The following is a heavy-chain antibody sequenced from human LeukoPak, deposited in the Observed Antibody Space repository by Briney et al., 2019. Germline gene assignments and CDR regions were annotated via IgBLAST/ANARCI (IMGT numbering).Heavy chain of an antibody. Sequence: GGSLRLSCAASGFNFRIFGMNWVRQAPGKELEWISSVSSGGDFRYYADSVRGRFTISRDNANNSLYLQMNSLRIDDTAVYYCAKDVTVAGFDYWGQGALVTVSS. V-gene: IGHV3-21*01. CDR2: VSSGGDFR. CDR3: AKDVTVAGFDY. D-gene: IGHD6-19*01. CDR1: GFNFRIFG. J-gene: IGHJ4*02.